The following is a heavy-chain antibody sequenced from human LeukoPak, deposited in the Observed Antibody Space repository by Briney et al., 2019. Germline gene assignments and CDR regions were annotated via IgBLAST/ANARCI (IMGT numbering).Heavy chain of an antibody. CDR1: GYTFTSYG. V-gene: IGHV1-18*01. D-gene: IGHD3-10*01. Sequence: ASVTVSCKASGYTFTSYGISWVRQAPGQGLEWMGWISAYNGNTNYAQKLQGRVTMTTDTSTSTAYMELRSLRSDDTAAYYCARPSHVRSLDFDPWGQGTLVTVSS. CDR2: ISAYNGNT. CDR3: ARPSHVRSLDFDP. J-gene: IGHJ5*02.